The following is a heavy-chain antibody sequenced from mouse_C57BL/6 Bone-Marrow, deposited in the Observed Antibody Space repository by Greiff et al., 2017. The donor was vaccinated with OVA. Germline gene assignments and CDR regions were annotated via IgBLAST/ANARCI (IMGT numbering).Heavy chain of an antibody. D-gene: IGHD1-1*02. V-gene: IGHV14-4*01. CDR3: TTGSGEDY. J-gene: IGHJ2*01. CDR1: GFNIKDDY. CDR2: IDPENGDT. Sequence: VQLQQSGAELVRPGASVKLSCTASGFNIKDDYMHWVKQRPEQGLEWIGWIDPENGDTEYASKFQGKATITADTSSNTAYLQLSSLTSEDTAVYYCTTGSGEDYWGQGTTLTVSS.